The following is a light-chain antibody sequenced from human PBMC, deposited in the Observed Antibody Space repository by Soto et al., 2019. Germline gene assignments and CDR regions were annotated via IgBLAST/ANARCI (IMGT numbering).Light chain of an antibody. CDR2: EVS. Sequence: QSVLTQPPSASGSPGQSVTISCTGTSSDVGGYNYVSWYQQHPGKAPKLMIYEVSKRPSGVPDRFSGSKSGDTASLTVSGLQAEDEADYYCSSCAGSNVLFGGGTQLTVL. V-gene: IGLV2-8*01. CDR1: SSDVGGYNY. J-gene: IGLJ7*01. CDR3: SSCAGSNVL.